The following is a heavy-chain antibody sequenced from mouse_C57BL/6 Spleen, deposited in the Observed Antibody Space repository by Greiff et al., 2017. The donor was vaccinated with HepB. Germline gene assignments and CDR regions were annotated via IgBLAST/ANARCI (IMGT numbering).Heavy chain of an antibody. CDR1: GYTFTDYY. V-gene: IGHV1-19*01. J-gene: IGHJ2*01. CDR3: ARYGNYPYYFDY. CDR2: INPYNGGT. Sequence: EVKLQESGPVLVKPGASVKMSCKASGYTFTDYYMNWVKQSHGKSLEWIGVINPYNGGTSYNQKFKGKATLTVDKSSSTAYMELNSLTSEDSAVYYCARYGNYPYYFDYWGQGTTLTVSS. D-gene: IGHD2-1*01.